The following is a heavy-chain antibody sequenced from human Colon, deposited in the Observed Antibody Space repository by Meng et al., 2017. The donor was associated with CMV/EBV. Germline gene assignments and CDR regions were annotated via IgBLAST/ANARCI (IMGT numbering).Heavy chain of an antibody. CDR2: IYYSGST. J-gene: IGHJ4*02. CDR3: AREGVIAKEFDY. CDR1: GGSISSSSYY. D-gene: IGHD2-21*01. V-gene: IGHV4-39*07. Sequence: SETLSLTCTVSGGSISSSSYYWGWSRQPPGKGLEWIGGIYYSGSTYYNPSLKSRVTISVDTSKNQFSLKLSSVTAADTAVYYCAREGVIAKEFDYWGQGTLVTVSS.